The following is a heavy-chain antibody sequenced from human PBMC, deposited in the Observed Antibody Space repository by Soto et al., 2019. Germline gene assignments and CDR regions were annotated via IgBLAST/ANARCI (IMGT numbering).Heavy chain of an antibody. CDR1: GFTFSSYW. V-gene: IGHV3-74*01. CDR3: ARVPDTFTYYMDV. Sequence: GGSLRLSCAASGFTFSSYWMHWVRQGPGKGLVWVSRINSDGSSASYADSVKGRFTISRDNAKNTLYLQMNSLRAEDTAVYYCARVPDTFTYYMDVWGKGTTVTVSS. CDR2: INSDGSSA. J-gene: IGHJ6*03. D-gene: IGHD3-10*01.